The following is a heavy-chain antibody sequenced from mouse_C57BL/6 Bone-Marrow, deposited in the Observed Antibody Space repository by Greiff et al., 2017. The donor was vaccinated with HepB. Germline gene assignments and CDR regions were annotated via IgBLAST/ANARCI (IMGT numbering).Heavy chain of an antibody. J-gene: IGHJ1*03. V-gene: IGHV1-47*01. CDR3: ARGGYYPSYWYFDV. Sequence: VKLVESGAELVKPGASVKMSCKASGYTFTTYPIEWMKQNHGKSLEWIGNFHPYNDDTKYNEKFKGKATLTVEKSSSTVYLELSRLTSDDSAVYYCARGGYYPSYWYFDVWGTGTTVTVSS. CDR1: GYTFTTYP. CDR2: FHPYNDDT. D-gene: IGHD2-3*01.